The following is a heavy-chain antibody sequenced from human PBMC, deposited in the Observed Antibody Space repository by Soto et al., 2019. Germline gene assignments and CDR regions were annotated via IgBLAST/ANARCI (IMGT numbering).Heavy chain of an antibody. CDR1: GFVFKDPS. CDR3: TRLISAAQDY. J-gene: IGHJ4*02. Sequence: GVSLRLSCVASGFVFKDPSIHWVRQASGKGLEWVGRIRDRAYNYATAYTASVKGRFTISRDDSTNTAYLQMNSLRTEDTAIYYCTRLISAAQDYWGQGTLVTVSS. D-gene: IGHD3-10*01. CDR2: IRDRAYNYAT. V-gene: IGHV3-73*01.